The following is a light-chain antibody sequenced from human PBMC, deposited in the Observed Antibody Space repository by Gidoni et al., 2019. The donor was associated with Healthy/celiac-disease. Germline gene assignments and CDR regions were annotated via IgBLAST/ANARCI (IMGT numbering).Light chain of an antibody. CDR3: SSYTSSSTPHVV. Sequence: QSALTQPASVSGSPGQSLTISCTGTSSDVVGYNYVSWDQQHPGKAPKLMIYDVSNRPSGVSNRFSGSKSGNTASLTISGLQAEDEADYYCSSYTSSSTPHVVFGGGTKLTVL. V-gene: IGLV2-14*01. J-gene: IGLJ2*01. CDR1: SSDVVGYNY. CDR2: DVS.